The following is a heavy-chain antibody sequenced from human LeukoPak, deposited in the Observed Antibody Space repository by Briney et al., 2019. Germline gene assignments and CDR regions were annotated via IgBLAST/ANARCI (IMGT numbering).Heavy chain of an antibody. CDR2: ISYDGSNK. CDR1: GFTFSSYS. D-gene: IGHD6-13*01. V-gene: IGHV3-30*03. J-gene: IGHJ4*02. Sequence: GGSLRLSCAASGFTFSSYSMNWVRQAPGKGLEWVAVISYDGSNKYYANSVKGRFTISRDNSKNTLYLQMNSLRAEDTAVYYCASQLVRGYWGQGTLVTVSS. CDR3: ASQLVRGY.